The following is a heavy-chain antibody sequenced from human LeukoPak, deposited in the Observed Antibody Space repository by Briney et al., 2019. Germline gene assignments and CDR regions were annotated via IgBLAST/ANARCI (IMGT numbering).Heavy chain of an antibody. CDR1: GFTFDDYA. CDR2: ISWDGGST. D-gene: IGHD6-19*01. J-gene: IGHJ4*02. V-gene: IGHV3-43D*03. Sequence: GGSLSLSCAASGFTFDDYATHWVRQAPGKGLEWVSLISWDGGSTYYADSVKGRFTISRDNSKNSLYLQMNSLRAEDTALYYCAKSLRIAVAGMIDYWGQGTLVTVSS. CDR3: AKSLRIAVAGMIDY.